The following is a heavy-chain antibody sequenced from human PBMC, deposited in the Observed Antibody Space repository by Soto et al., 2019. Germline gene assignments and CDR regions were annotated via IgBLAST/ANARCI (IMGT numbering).Heavy chain of an antibody. CDR1: GGFISSGDYY. J-gene: IGHJ6*03. Sequence: QVQLQESGPGLVKPSQTLSLICTVSGGFISSGDYYWNWIRQLPGKGLEWIGYIEHSGSSVYNPSLKGRVALALDTSKNQFSLKLNSVTAADTAVYYCAREVVPATVDFYYYYIDFWGKGTTVTVSS. CDR2: IEHSGSS. CDR3: AREVVPATVDFYYYYIDF. V-gene: IGHV4-31*03. D-gene: IGHD2-2*01.